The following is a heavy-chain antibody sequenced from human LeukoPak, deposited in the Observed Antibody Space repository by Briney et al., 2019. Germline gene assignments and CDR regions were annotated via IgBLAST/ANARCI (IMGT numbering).Heavy chain of an antibody. D-gene: IGHD3-9*01. V-gene: IGHV3-30*02. CDR1: GFTFSTYG. CDR3: TTDRYYDILTGYFPFDY. CDR2: IRYDGNNK. Sequence: GGSLRLSCAASGFTFSTYGMHWVRQAPGKGLEWVAFIRYDGNNKYYADSVKGRFTISRDNSKNTLYLQMNSLKTEDTAVYYCTTDRYYDILTGYFPFDYWGQGTLVTVSS. J-gene: IGHJ4*02.